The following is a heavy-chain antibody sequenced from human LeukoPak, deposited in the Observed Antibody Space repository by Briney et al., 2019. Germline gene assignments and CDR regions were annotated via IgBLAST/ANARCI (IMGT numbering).Heavy chain of an antibody. CDR1: GFTFSSYW. J-gene: IGHJ4*02. CDR2: IATDGSST. D-gene: IGHD6-19*01. CDR3: ARGPGVYSSGFPPFDY. V-gene: IGHV3-74*01. Sequence: GGSLRLSCAASGFTFSSYWMHWVRQVPGKGLVWVSRIATDGSSTTYADYVKGRFTISRDNAENTLYLQMNSLRAEDTAVYYCARGPGVYSSGFPPFDYWGQGTLVTVSS.